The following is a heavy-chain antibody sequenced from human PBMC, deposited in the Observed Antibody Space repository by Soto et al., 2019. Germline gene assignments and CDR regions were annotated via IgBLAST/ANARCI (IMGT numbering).Heavy chain of an antibody. CDR1: GVTFYNYG. CDR2: IIPIFGTT. Sequence: GASVKVSCKDSGVTFYNYGITWVRQAPGQGLEWMGGIIPIFGTTNYAQKFQGRLTITADESATTAYMELSSLRSEDTAVYYCARGASSGWPLDYWGQGTLVTVSS. D-gene: IGHD6-19*01. CDR3: ARGASSGWPLDY. J-gene: IGHJ4*02. V-gene: IGHV1-69*13.